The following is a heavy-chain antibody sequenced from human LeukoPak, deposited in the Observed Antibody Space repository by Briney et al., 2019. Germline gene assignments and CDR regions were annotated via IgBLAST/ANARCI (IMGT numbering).Heavy chain of an antibody. CDR1: GFTFSSYG. Sequence: PGRSLRLPCAASGFTFSSYGMHWVRQAPGKGLEWVAVIWYDGSNKYYADSVKGRFTISRDNSKNTLYLQMNSLRAEDTAVYYCARDRGKYYYGSGSYPIFDYWGQGTLVTVSS. CDR2: IWYDGSNK. V-gene: IGHV3-33*01. D-gene: IGHD3-10*01. CDR3: ARDRGKYYYGSGSYPIFDY. J-gene: IGHJ4*02.